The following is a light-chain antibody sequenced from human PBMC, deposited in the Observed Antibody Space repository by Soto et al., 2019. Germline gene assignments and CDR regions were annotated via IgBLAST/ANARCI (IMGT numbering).Light chain of an antibody. Sequence: QSVLTQPPSVSGAPGQSVTISCTGTSSNIGAGYDIHWYQQPPGTAPKLVIYNNHNRPSGVPDRFSGSKSGTSASLAISGLQSEDEADYYCAAWDDSLNGVVFGGGTKVTVL. V-gene: IGLV1-40*01. CDR3: AAWDDSLNGVV. J-gene: IGLJ2*01. CDR1: SSNIGAGYD. CDR2: NNH.